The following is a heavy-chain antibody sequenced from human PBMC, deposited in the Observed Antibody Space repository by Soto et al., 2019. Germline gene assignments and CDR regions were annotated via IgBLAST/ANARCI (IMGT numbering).Heavy chain of an antibody. V-gene: IGHV4-31*03. D-gene: IGHD2-2*01. CDR1: GVSISSGGYY. CDR3: AGIDCSSTSCYLVY. Sequence: SETLSLTCTVSGVSISSGGYYWSWIRQHPGKGLEWIGYIYYSGSTYYNPSLKSRVTISVDTSKNQFSLKLSSVTAADTAVYYCAGIDCSSTSCYLVYWGQGTLVTVSS. J-gene: IGHJ4*02. CDR2: IYYSGST.